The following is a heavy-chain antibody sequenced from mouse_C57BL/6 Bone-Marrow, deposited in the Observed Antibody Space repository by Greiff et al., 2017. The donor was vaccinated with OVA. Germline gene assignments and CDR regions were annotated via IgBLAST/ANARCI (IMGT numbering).Heavy chain of an antibody. CDR3: AREGDYGNYEAWFAY. V-gene: IGHV1-72*01. Sequence: QVQLQQPGAELVKPGASVKLSCKASGYTFTSYWMHWVKQRAGRGLEWIGRIDPNSGGTKYNEKFKSKATLTVDKPSSTAYMQSSSLTSEDSAVYYGAREGDYGNYEAWFAYWGQGTLVTVSA. CDR2: IDPNSGGT. CDR1: GYTFTSYW. J-gene: IGHJ3*01. D-gene: IGHD2-1*01.